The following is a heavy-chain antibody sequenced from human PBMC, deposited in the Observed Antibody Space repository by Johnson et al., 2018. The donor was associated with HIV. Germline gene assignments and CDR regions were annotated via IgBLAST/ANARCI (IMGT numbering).Heavy chain of an antibody. CDR2: ISYDGSNK. V-gene: IGHV3-30*03. Sequence: QVQLVESGGGVVRPGGSLRLSCAASGFTFDDYGMHWVRQAPGKGLEWVAVISYDGSNKYYADSVKGRFTISRDNSKNTLYLQMNSLRAEDTAVYYCALVSYFWSAYKNDAFDIWGQGTMVTVSS. CDR3: ALVSYFWSAYKNDAFDI. J-gene: IGHJ3*02. D-gene: IGHD3-3*01. CDR1: GFTFDDYG.